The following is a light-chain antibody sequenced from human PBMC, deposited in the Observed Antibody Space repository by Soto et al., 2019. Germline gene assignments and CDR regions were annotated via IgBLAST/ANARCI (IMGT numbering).Light chain of an antibody. CDR3: QQYFDYPWM. CDR1: QSVSIW. Sequence: DIHMTQSPATLSASIGDRVAITCRASQSVSIWLAWYQQKPGNAPRLLIYEASSLKSGVPSRFSGSGSGTEFTLTISSLQPADFATYYCQQYFDYPWMFGQGTKVEIK. CDR2: EAS. J-gene: IGKJ1*01. V-gene: IGKV1-5*01.